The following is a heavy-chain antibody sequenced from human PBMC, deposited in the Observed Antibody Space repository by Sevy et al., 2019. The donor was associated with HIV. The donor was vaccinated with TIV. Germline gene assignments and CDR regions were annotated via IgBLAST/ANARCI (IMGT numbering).Heavy chain of an antibody. V-gene: IGHV3-30-3*01. CDR3: AREGGHTSAWTPGKY. CDR2: ISYDGSAK. J-gene: IGHJ4*02. CDR1: GFSFNTHA. D-gene: IGHD6-19*01. Sequence: GGSLRLSCAASGFSFNTHAMHWVRQAPGKGLDWVALISYDGSAKYYADSVKGRFTVSRDDSKNTLYLQMNSLRHEDSAVYYCAREGGHTSAWTPGKYWGQGTQVTVSS.